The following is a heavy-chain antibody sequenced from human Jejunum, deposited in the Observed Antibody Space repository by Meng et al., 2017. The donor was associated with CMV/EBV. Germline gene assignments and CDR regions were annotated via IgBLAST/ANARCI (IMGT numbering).Heavy chain of an antibody. CDR2: IRYDESNK. V-gene: IGHV3-30*02. Sequence: GFTFSNYGMHWVRQAPGKGLEWVAFIRYDESNKYYADSVKGRFTISRDNSMNTLYVQMNSLRTEDTAVYYCARPFGVASAGAFDIWGHGTTVTVSS. CDR1: GFTFSNYG. CDR3: ARPFGVASAGAFDI. J-gene: IGHJ3*02. D-gene: IGHD3-3*01.